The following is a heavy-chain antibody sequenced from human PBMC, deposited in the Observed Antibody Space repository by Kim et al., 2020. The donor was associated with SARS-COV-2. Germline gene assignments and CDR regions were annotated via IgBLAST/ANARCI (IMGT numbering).Heavy chain of an antibody. J-gene: IGHJ4*02. CDR1: GGSISSSSYY. D-gene: IGHD4-17*01. CDR3: AKTTVVTFFDY. Sequence: SETLSLTCTVSGGSISSSSYYWGWIRQPPGKGLEWIGSIYYSGSTYYNPSLKSRVTISVDTSKNQFSLKLSSVTAADTAVYYCAKTTVVTFFDYWGQGT. CDR2: IYYSGST. V-gene: IGHV4-39*01.